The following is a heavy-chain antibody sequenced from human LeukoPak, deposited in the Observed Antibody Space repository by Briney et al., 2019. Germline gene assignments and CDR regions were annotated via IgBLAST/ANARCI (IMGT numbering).Heavy chain of an antibody. V-gene: IGHV4-59*08. CDR2: IYYSGST. CDR3: ARHRDPLLRYFDWLVDAFDI. CDR1: GGSISSYY. D-gene: IGHD3-9*01. Sequence: PSENLSLTCTVSGGSISSYYWSWIRQPPGKGLEWIGYIYYSGSTNYNPSLKSRVTISVDTSKNQFSLKLSSVTAADTAVYYCARHRDPLLRYFDWLVDAFDIWGQGTMLTVSS. J-gene: IGHJ3*02.